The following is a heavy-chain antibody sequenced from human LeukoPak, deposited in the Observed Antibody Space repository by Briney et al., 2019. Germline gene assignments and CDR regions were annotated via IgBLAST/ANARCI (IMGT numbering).Heavy chain of an antibody. D-gene: IGHD3-10*01. V-gene: IGHV3-21*01. Sequence: GSLRLSCAASGFTFSTYSMNWVRQAPGKGLEWVSSISSSSDYIYYADSVKGRFTISRDNAKNSLYLQMNGLRAEDTAVYYCARDNGSGSYSPIDYWGQGTLVTVSS. CDR3: ARDNGSGSYSPIDY. J-gene: IGHJ4*02. CDR1: GFTFSTYS. CDR2: ISSSSDYI.